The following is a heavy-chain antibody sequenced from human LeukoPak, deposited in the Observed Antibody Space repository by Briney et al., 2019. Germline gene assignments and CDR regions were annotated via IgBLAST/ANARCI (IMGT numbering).Heavy chain of an antibody. CDR2: ISSSGDTI. Sequence: GGSLRLSCAASGFTFSDYYMSWIRQAPGKGLEWISYISSSGDTIFYADSVKGRFTISRDNAKNSLYLQMNSLRDEDTAVYYCANLGPPGRDHYLESWGQGTLVTVSS. V-gene: IGHV3-11*04. CDR3: ANLGPPGRDHYLES. J-gene: IGHJ4*02. CDR1: GFTFSDYY. D-gene: IGHD5-24*01.